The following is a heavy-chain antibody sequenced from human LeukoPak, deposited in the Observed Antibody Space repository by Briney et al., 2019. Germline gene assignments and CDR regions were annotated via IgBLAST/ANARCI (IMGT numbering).Heavy chain of an antibody. CDR1: GGSINTYY. CDR3: ASLYSSALYSLVG. J-gene: IGHJ4*02. Sequence: SETLSLTCTVSGGSINTYYWSWIRQPPGKGLEWIWNISYSGTTNYNAAPMSRVTISVDKSKNQFSLKLRSVTAADTAVYYCASLYSSALYSLVGWGQGNLVTVSS. D-gene: IGHD6-19*01. V-gene: IGHV4-59*08. CDR2: ISYSGTT.